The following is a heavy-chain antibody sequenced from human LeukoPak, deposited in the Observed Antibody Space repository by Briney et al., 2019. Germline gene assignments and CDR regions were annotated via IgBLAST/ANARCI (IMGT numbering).Heavy chain of an antibody. D-gene: IGHD6-13*01. V-gene: IGHV1-2*02. J-gene: IGHJ5*02. Sequence: GASVTVSCKASGHTFTAYYMHWVRQAPGQGLEWMGWINPNTGDTNSAERFQGRVTMTRDSSISTAYLELSRLTSDDTAVYYCARDMWQQFDWFDPWGQGTLVTVSS. CDR3: ARDMWQQFDWFDP. CDR2: INPNTGDT. CDR1: GHTFTAYY.